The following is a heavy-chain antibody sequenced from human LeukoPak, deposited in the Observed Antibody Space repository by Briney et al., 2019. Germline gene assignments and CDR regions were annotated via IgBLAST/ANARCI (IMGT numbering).Heavy chain of an antibody. Sequence: PGGSLRLSCAASGFTFISYSMNWVRQAPGKGLEWVSCISISSSYIYYADSVKGRFTISRDNAKNSLYLEMNSLRAEDTAVYYCARGHYYGSGSYYTPDFDDWGQGTLVTVSS. CDR1: GFTFISYS. CDR2: ISISSSYI. J-gene: IGHJ4*02. D-gene: IGHD3-10*01. CDR3: ARGHYYGSGSYYTPDFDD. V-gene: IGHV3-21*01.